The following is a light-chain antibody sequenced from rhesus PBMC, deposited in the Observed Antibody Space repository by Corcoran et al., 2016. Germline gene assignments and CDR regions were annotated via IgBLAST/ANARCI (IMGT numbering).Light chain of an antibody. Sequence: DIQMTQSPSSLSASVGDTVTITCRASQGISSYLNWFQQKPGKAPKLLIYAASSLESGVPSRVSGRGSGTEFTLTISSLQPEDFAAYYCLQHNSYPLTFGGGTKVEIK. CDR1: QGISSY. CDR2: AAS. J-gene: IGKJ4*01. V-gene: IGKV1-28*01. CDR3: LQHNSYPLT.